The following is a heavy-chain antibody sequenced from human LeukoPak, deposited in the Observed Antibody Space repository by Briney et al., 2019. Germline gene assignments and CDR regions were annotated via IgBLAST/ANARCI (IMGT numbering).Heavy chain of an antibody. CDR2: IYYSGST. V-gene: IGHV4-31*03. J-gene: IGHJ6*02. Sequence: SETLSLTCTVSGGSISSGGYYWSWIRQHPGKGLEWIGHIYYSGSTYYNPSLKSRVTISVDTSKNQFSLKLSSVTAADTAVYYCAAFWSGYYGYYYYGMDVWGQGTTVTVSS. D-gene: IGHD3-3*01. CDR1: GGSISSGGYY. CDR3: AAFWSGYYGYYYYGMDV.